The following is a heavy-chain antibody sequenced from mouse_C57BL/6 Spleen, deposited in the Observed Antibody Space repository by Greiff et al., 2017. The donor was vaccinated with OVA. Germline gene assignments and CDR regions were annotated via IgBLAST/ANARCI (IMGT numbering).Heavy chain of an antibody. CDR3: ALYSNYSAMDY. CDR1: GYTFTSYW. J-gene: IGHJ4*01. V-gene: IGHV1-52*01. CDR2: IDPSDSET. Sequence: VQLQQPGGELVRPGSSVKLSCKASGYTFTSYWMHWVKQRPIQGLEWIGNIDPSDSETHYNQKFKDKATLTVDKSSSTAYMQLSSLTSEDSAVYYCALYSNYSAMDYWGQGTSVTVSS. D-gene: IGHD2-5*01.